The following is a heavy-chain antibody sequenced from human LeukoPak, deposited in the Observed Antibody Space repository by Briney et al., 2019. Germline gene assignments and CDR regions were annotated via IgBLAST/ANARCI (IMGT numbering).Heavy chain of an antibody. J-gene: IGHJ4*02. CDR3: AKDPYGDWLRYYFDY. CDR2: ISGSGGST. CDR1: GFTFSSYA. V-gene: IGHV3-23*01. Sequence: PGGSLRLSCAASGFTFSSYAMSWVRQAPGKGLEWVSAISGSGGSTYYADSVKGRFTISRDNSKNTLYLQMNSLRAEDTAVYYCAKDPYGDWLRYYFDYWGQGTLVTVSS. D-gene: IGHD4-17*01.